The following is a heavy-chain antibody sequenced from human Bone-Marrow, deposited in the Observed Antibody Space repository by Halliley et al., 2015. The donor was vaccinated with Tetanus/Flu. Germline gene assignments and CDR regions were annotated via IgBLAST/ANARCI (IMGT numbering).Heavy chain of an antibody. V-gene: IGHV2-5*01. CDR3: GPRRTWEPFDY. D-gene: IGHD1-26*01. J-gene: IGHJ4*02. CDR2: IFWSDDK. Sequence: LVKPTQTLTLTCTFSGFSLTSRDVGVGWIRQPPGKALEWLALIFWSDDKRYSPSLKDRLTITKDTSKNQVVLTMTNMDPVDTATYYCGPRRTWEPFDYWGPGTLVTVSS. CDR1: GFSLTSRDVG.